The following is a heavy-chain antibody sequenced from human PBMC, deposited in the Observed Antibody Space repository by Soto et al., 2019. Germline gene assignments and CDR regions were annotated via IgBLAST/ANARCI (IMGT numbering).Heavy chain of an antibody. CDR1: GGSVSSCSYY. J-gene: IGHJ6*02. Sequence: QVQLQESGPGLVKPSETLSLTCTVSGGSVSSCSYYWSWIRQPPGQGLEWIGYIYYSGSTNYNPPLNSRVPISDDTSKDQFSLKLCSVTAADTAVYYCAREEVGLVRDYYYGMEVWGQGTTVTVSS. V-gene: IGHV4-61*01. CDR2: IYYSGST. D-gene: IGHD3-10*01. CDR3: AREEVGLVRDYYYGMEV.